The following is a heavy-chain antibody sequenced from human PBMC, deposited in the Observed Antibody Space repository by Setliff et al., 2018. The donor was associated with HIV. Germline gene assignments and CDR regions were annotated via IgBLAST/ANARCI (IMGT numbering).Heavy chain of an antibody. D-gene: IGHD3-10*01. V-gene: IGHV3-33*01. Sequence: PGGSLRLSCVASGFSFSDYGMHWVRRAPGKGLEWVAFIWASGKRQDYADSVKGRFTISRDNSKNTLYLQMNSMTVEDTAIYYCARVQGYYGSYAFEIWGQGTMVTVSS. CDR1: GFSFSDYG. CDR3: ARVQGYYGSYAFEI. J-gene: IGHJ3*02. CDR2: IWASGKRQ.